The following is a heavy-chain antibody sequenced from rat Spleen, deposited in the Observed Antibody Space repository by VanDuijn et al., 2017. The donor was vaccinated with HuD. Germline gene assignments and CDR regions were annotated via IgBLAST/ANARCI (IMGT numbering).Heavy chain of an antibody. CDR2: VTYDGTNT. V-gene: IGHV5-7*01. J-gene: IGHJ3*01. D-gene: IGHD1-7*01. Sequence: EVQLVESGGGLVQPGRSLKLSCAASGFTFSDYNMAWVRQAPKKGLEWVATVTYDGTNTYYRDSVKGQFTFSRDNAKSTLYLQVDSLRSEDTATYYCARPDYGYPFAYWGQGTLVTVSS. CDR1: GFTFSDYN. CDR3: ARPDYGYPFAY.